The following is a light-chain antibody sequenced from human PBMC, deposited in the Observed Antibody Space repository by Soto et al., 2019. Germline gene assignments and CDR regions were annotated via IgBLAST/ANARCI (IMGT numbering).Light chain of an antibody. CDR3: QQYNDWPLT. CDR1: QSVSSN. J-gene: IGKJ4*01. CDR2: SAS. Sequence: IVMTQSPATLSVSPWERATLSCRASQSVSSNLAWYQQEPGQAPRLLIYSASTRATGIPARFSGSGSGTEFTLTIGSLQSEDFAVYYCQQYNDWPLTFGGGTKVDIK. V-gene: IGKV3-15*01.